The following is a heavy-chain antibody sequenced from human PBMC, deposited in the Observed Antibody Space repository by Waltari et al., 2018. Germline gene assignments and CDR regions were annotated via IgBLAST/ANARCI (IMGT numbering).Heavy chain of an antibody. CDR3: ARLRQEDSSSPRDYYYYMDV. Sequence: QVQLQESGPGLVKPSETLSLTCTVSGGSISSYYWSWIRQPPGKGLEWIGYIYYSGSTNDNPSLKSRVHRAVDTSKNQFSLKLSSVTAADTAVYYCARLRQEDSSSPRDYYYYMDVWGKGTTVTISS. D-gene: IGHD6-6*01. V-gene: IGHV4-59*08. J-gene: IGHJ6*03. CDR2: IYYSGST. CDR1: GGSISSYY.